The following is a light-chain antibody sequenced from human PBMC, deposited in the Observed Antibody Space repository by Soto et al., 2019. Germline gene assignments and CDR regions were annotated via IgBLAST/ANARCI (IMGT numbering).Light chain of an antibody. J-gene: IGKJ2*01. CDR3: QQRASWPYT. CDR1: HDVSVY. V-gene: IGKV3-11*01. CDR2: DAS. Sequence: EIVLMPSPGTLSLSPGERATLSCRASHDVSVYLVWYRQRPGQSPRLLIHDASNRATGISARFSGSGSGTDFTLTIGSLEPEESALYYCQQRASWPYTSGQGTKVDIK.